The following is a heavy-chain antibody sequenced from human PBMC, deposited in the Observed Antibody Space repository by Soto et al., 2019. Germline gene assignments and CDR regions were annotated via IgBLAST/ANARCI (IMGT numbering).Heavy chain of an antibody. J-gene: IGHJ6*02. D-gene: IGHD3-3*01. V-gene: IGHV1-2*02. CDR1: GYTFTGYY. CDR2: INPNSGGT. Sequence: QVQLVQSGAEVKKPGASVKVSCKASGYTFTGYYMHWVRQAPGQGLEWMGWINPNSGGTNYAQKFQGRVTITADESTSTAYMELSSLRSEDTAVYYCARAGLRDYDFWSGYYDAMDVWGQGTTVTVSS. CDR3: ARAGLRDYDFWSGYYDAMDV.